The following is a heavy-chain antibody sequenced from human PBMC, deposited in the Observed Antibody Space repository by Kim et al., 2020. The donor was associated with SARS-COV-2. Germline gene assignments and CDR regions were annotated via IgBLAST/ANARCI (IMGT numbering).Heavy chain of an antibody. CDR3: AKGPPVSWEPAAGDDAFDI. V-gene: IGHV3-23*03. CDR1: GFTFSSYA. Sequence: GGSLRLSCAASGFTFSSYAMSWVRQAPGKGLEWVSVIYSGGSSTYYADSVKGRFTISRDNSKNTLYLQMNSLRAEDTAVYYCAKGPPVSWEPAAGDDAFDIWGQGTMVTVSS. J-gene: IGHJ3*02. D-gene: IGHD1-26*01. CDR2: IYSGGSST.